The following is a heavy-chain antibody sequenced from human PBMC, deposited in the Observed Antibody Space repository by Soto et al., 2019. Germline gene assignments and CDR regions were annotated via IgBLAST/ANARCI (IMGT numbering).Heavy chain of an antibody. Sequence: QITLRESGPTRVKPTQTLTLTCTFAGFSLSTSGVGVGWIRQPPGKALEWLALIYWDDDKRYNPSLQTRLTITKDTSRNHVVLTMTNMDPVDTATYYCGQRLWRGYKSWFDPWGQGTLVTVSS. CDR2: IYWDDDK. V-gene: IGHV2-5*02. D-gene: IGHD3-3*01. J-gene: IGHJ5*02. CDR3: GQRLWRGYKSWFDP. CDR1: GFSLSTSGVG.